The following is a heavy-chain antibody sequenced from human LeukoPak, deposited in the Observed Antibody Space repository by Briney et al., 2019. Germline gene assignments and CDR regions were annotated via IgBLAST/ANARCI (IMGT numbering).Heavy chain of an antibody. J-gene: IGHJ3*02. V-gene: IGHV1-18*01. D-gene: IGHD4-23*01. CDR1: GYTFTSYG. CDR2: ISAYNGNT. Sequence: ASVRVSCKASGYTFTSYGISWVRQAPGQGLEWMGWISAYNGNTNYAQKLQGRVTMTTDTSTSTAYMELRSLRSDDTAVYYCAREAMVVTPGSAFDIWGPGTMVTVSS. CDR3: AREAMVVTPGSAFDI.